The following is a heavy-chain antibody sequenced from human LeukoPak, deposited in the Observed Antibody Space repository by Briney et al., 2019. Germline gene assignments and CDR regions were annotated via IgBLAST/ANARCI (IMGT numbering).Heavy chain of an antibody. CDR2: IIPIFGTA. CDR3: ARVPYYYDSSGYYPDRYYYYYMDV. CDR1: GGTFSSYA. J-gene: IGHJ6*03. D-gene: IGHD3-22*01. Sequence: ASVKVSCKASGGTFSSYAISWVRQAPGQGLEWMGGIIPIFGTANYAQKFQGRVTITADESTSTSYMELSSLRSEDTAVYYCARVPYYYDSSGYYPDRYYYYYMDVWGKGPTVTVSS. V-gene: IGHV1-69*13.